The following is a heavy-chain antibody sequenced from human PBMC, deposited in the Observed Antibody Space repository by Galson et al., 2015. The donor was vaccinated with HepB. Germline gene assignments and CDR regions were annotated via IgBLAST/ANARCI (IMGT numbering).Heavy chain of an antibody. CDR1: GDSVSTTTVA. Sequence: CAISGDSVSTTTVAWSWIRLSPSRGLEWLGRTHFESKWFHLYAPSLKGRIAVTADTSKNEVSLQLTSVTPEDTAVYFCAREWLITTYYFDYWGPGTLVTVSS. CDR2: THFESKWFH. V-gene: IGHV6-1*01. D-gene: IGHD5-12*01. CDR3: AREWLITTYYFDY. J-gene: IGHJ4*02.